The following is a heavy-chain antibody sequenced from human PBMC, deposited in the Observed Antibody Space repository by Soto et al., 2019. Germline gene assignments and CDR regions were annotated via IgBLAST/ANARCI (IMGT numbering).Heavy chain of an antibody. D-gene: IGHD2-8*01. CDR3: ARGGELAGCMPLDS. Sequence: QVHLVQSGAEVKKPGSSVKVSCRASGGTFNTYGCNWVRQAPGQGLEWMGGIIPLFGTTTYAQNFQGRVTSTAHQSTTTACMEMSGLTSADTAVYFCARGGELAGCMPLDSWGQGTLVPVSS. CDR1: GGTFNTYG. J-gene: IGHJ4*02. V-gene: IGHV1-69*01. CDR2: IIPLFGTT.